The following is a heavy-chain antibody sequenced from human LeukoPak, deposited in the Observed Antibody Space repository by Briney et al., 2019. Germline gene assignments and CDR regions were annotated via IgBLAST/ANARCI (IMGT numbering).Heavy chain of an antibody. V-gene: IGHV2-70*11. D-gene: IGHD1-26*01. CDR3: ARSSYSGSAGNRFDY. J-gene: IGHJ4*02. CDR2: IDWDDDK. Sequence: SGPALVKPTQTLTLTCTFSGFSLSTSGMCVSWIRQPPGKALEWLARIDWDDDKYYSTSLKTRLTISKDTSKNQVVLTMTNMDPVDTATYYCARSSYSGSAGNRFDYWGQGTLVTVSS. CDR1: GFSLSTSGMC.